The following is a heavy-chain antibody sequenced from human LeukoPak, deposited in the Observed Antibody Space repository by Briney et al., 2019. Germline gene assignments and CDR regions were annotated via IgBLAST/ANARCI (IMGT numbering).Heavy chain of an antibody. D-gene: IGHD6-13*01. CDR1: GGSISSGGYS. CDR3: ASSWYRRGLDY. CDR2: ICHGGST. J-gene: IGHJ4*02. V-gene: IGHV4-30-2*01. Sequence: SQTLSLTCAVSGGSISSGGYSWSWIRQPPGKGLEWIGYICHGGSTYYNTSLKSRVTISVDRSKNQFSLKLSSVTAADTAVYSCASSWYRRGLDYWGQGTLVTVSS.